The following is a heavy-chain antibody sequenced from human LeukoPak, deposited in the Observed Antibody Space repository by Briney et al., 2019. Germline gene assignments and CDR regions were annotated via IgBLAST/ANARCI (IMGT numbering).Heavy chain of an antibody. CDR1: GGSISSYY. V-gene: IGHV4-59*12. CDR3: ARGVGYSYGYRY. D-gene: IGHD5-18*01. Sequence: SETLSLTCTVSGGSISSYYWSWIRQPPGKGLEWIGYIYYSGSTNYNPSLKSRVTISVDTSKNQFSLKLSSVTAADTAVYYCARGVGYSYGYRYWGQGTLVTVSS. J-gene: IGHJ4*02. CDR2: IYYSGST.